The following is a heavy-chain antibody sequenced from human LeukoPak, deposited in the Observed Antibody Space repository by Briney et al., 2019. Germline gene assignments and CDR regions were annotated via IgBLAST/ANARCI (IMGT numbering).Heavy chain of an antibody. V-gene: IGHV1-69*13. CDR2: IIPIFGTA. CDR3: ARGHYYDSSGYFYYFDY. CDR1: GYTFTGYY. D-gene: IGHD3-22*01. J-gene: IGHJ4*02. Sequence: SVKVSCKASGYTFTGYYMHWVRQAPGQGLEWMGGIIPIFGTANYAQKFQGRVTITADESTSTAYMELSSLRSEDTAVYYCARGHYYDSSGYFYYFDYWGQGTLVTVSS.